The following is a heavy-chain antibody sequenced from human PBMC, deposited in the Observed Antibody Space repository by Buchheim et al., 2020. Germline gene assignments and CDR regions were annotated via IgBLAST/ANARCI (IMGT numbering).Heavy chain of an antibody. D-gene: IGHD3-9*01. CDR3: AKALRYFDWLFDY. CDR1: GFSFSSYA. J-gene: IGHJ4*02. V-gene: IGHV3-23*01. CDR2: ISGSGGST. Sequence: EVQLLESGGGLVQPGGSLRLSCAASGFSFSSYAMSWVRQAPGKGLEWVSAISGSGGSTYYADSVKGRFTIFRDNYKHTLYMPMNSLRAEDTAVYYCAKALRYFDWLFDYWGQGTL.